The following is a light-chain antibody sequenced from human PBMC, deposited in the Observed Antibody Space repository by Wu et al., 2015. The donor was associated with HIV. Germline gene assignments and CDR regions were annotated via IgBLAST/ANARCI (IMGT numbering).Light chain of an antibody. CDR3: QQYDTSIT. Sequence: EIVLTQSPATLSLSPGERATLSCRASHSVSSYLGWFQQKPGQAPRLLIYGASSRATGIPGRFSGSGSGTDFTLTITRLEPEDFAVYYCQQYDTSITFGQGTRLDIK. V-gene: IGKV3-20*01. J-gene: IGKJ5*01. CDR1: HSVSSY. CDR2: GAS.